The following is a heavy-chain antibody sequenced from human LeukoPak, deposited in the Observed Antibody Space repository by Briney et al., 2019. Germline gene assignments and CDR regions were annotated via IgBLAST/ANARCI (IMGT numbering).Heavy chain of an antibody. D-gene: IGHD3-22*01. J-gene: IGHJ3*02. V-gene: IGHV1-69*04. CDR2: IIPILGIA. CDR3: ARGRFAGYYYDSSGYPDAFDI. Sequence: GASVKVSCKASGGTSSSYAISWVRQAPGQGLEWMGRIIPILGIANYAQKFQGRVTITADKSTSTAYMELSSLRSEDTAVYYYARGRFAGYYYDSSGYPDAFDIWGQGTMVTVSS. CDR1: GGTSSSYA.